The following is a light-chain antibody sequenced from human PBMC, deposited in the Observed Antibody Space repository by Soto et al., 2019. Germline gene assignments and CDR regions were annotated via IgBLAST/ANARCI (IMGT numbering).Light chain of an antibody. Sequence: EIVLTQSPGTLSLSPGEGATLACRASQSLRSTYLAWYQQKPGQAPRLLIYGASSRATGIPDRFSGSGSGTDFTLTISRLEPEDFAVYYCQQYVDSPITFGQGTRLEIK. CDR2: GAS. CDR3: QQYVDSPIT. V-gene: IGKV3-20*01. CDR1: QSLRSTY. J-gene: IGKJ5*01.